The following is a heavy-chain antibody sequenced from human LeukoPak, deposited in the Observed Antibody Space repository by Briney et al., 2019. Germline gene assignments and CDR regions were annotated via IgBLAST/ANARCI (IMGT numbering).Heavy chain of an antibody. CDR2: INTNTGNP. J-gene: IGHJ6*02. CDR1: GYIFTRNE. V-gene: IGHV7-4-1*02. D-gene: IGHD3-22*01. Sequence: GASVKVSCKASGYIFTRNEMNWVRQAPGQGLEWMGWINTNTGNPTYARGFTGRFVFSLDTSVSTAYLQISSLKAEDTAVYFCARQVVVASGTNYYYYGMDVWGQGTTVTVSS. CDR3: ARQVVVASGTNYYYYGMDV.